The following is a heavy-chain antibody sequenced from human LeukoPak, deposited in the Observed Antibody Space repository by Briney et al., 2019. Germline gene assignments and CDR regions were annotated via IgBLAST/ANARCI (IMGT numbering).Heavy chain of an antibody. CDR1: GYSFTSYW. J-gene: IGHJ6*02. D-gene: IGHD6-19*01. Sequence: GESLKSSCKGSGYSFTSYWIGWVRQMPGKGLEWMGTIYPGDSDTRYSPSFQGQVTISADKSISTAYLQWSSLKASDTAMYYCASSRNIAVAGDYYYYGMDVWGQGTTVTVSS. CDR2: IYPGDSDT. CDR3: ASSRNIAVAGDYYYYGMDV. V-gene: IGHV5-51*01.